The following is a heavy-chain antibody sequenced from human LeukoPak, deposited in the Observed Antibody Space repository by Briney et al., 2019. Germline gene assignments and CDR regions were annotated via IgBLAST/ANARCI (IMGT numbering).Heavy chain of an antibody. CDR3: ARVDIVVVPAANFYYFDY. J-gene: IGHJ4*02. CDR2: IYYSGST. D-gene: IGHD2-2*03. Sequence: SETLSLTCTVSGGSIRSGDYYWSWIRQPPGKGLEWIGYIYYSGSTYYNPSLKSRVTISVDTFKNQFSLKLSSVTAADTAVYYCARVDIVVVPAANFYYFDYWGQGTLVTVSS. V-gene: IGHV4-30-4*08. CDR1: GGSIRSGDYY.